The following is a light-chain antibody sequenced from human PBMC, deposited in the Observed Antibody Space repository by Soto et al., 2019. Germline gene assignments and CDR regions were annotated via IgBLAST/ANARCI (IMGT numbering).Light chain of an antibody. CDR3: QQSNTTPYT. V-gene: IGKV1-39*01. Sequence: DIQMTQSPSSLSASVGDRVTITCRASQSISSYLNWYQQKPGKAPKLLIYAASSLQSGVPSRFSGNRSGTDFTLTISSLQPEDFATYFCQQSNTTPYTFGQGTKLEI. CDR2: AAS. CDR1: QSISSY. J-gene: IGKJ2*01.